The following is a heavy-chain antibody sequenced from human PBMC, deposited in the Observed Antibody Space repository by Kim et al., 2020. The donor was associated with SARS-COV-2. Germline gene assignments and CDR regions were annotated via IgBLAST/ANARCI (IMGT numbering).Heavy chain of an antibody. D-gene: IGHD4-17*01. V-gene: IGHV1-69*01. CDR3: ARSTGDYRSYYFDY. J-gene: IGHJ4*02. Sequence: AQKFQGRATITADESRSTAYMELSSLRSEDTAVYYCARSTGDYRSYYFDYWGQGTLVTVSS.